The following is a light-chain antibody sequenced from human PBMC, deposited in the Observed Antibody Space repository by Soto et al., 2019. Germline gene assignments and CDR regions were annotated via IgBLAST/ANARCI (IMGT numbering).Light chain of an antibody. J-gene: IGLJ2*01. CDR3: SSYTNGNTAVA. Sequence: QSALTQPASVSGSPGQSITISCTGSSSDIGNYNYVSWYQQHPGKAPKLMLFEVSHRPSGVSNRFSGSKAGNTASLTISGLQAEDEADNYCSSYTNGNTAVAFGGGTKLTVL. CDR2: EVS. V-gene: IGLV2-14*01. CDR1: SSDIGNYNY.